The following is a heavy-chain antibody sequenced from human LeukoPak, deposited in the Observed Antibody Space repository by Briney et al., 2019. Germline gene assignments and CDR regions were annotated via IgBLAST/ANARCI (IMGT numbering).Heavy chain of an antibody. J-gene: IGHJ3*02. CDR1: GGSISSYY. CDR2: IYYSGST. Sequence: SETLSLTCTVSGGSISSYYWSWIRQPPGKGLEWIGYIYYSGSTNYNPSLKSRVAISVDTSKNQFSLKLSSVTAADTAVYYCARAISGSYSRAFDIWGQGTMVTVSS. D-gene: IGHD1-26*01. CDR3: ARAISGSYSRAFDI. V-gene: IGHV4-59*01.